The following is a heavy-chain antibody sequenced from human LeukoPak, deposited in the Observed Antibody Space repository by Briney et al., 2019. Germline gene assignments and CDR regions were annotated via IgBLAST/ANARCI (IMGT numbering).Heavy chain of an antibody. CDR1: GFTFSSYA. CDR2: ISGSGGST. D-gene: IGHD3-22*01. V-gene: IGHV3-23*01. CDR3: AKAKDSSGYYYNDAFDI. J-gene: IGHJ3*02. Sequence: GGSLRLSCAASGFTFSSYAMSWVRQAPGKGLEWVPAISGSGGSTYYADSVKGRFTISRDNSKNTLYLQMNSLRAEDTAVYYCAKAKDSSGYYYNDAFDIWGQGTMVTVSS.